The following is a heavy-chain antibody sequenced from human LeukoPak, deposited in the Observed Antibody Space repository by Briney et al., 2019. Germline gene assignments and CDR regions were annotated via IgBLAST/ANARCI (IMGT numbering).Heavy chain of an antibody. Sequence: TSETLSLTCTVSGGSISSYYWSWIRQPAGKGLEWIGRIYTSGSTNYNPPLKSRVTISVDTSKNQFSLKLSSVTAADTAVYYCARYYDFWSGYYFRPGDYYYMDVWGKGTTVTVSS. J-gene: IGHJ6*03. CDR3: ARYYDFWSGYYFRPGDYYYMDV. V-gene: IGHV4-4*07. CDR1: GGSISSYY. D-gene: IGHD3-3*01. CDR2: IYTSGST.